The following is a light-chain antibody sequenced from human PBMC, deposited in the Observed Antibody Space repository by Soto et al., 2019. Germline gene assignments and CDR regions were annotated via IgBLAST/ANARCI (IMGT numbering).Light chain of an antibody. J-gene: IGLJ3*02. CDR1: SGYIGHYNY. V-gene: IGLV2-8*01. Sequence: HSVLTQPPSASGSPGQSVTISCAGTSGYIGHYNYVSWYQQHPGKAPKLIISQVTQRPSGVPDRFSGSKSGNTASLTVSGLQDEDEADYYCSSYTGGNKLWVFGGGTKLTVL. CDR3: SSYTGGNKLWV. CDR2: QVT.